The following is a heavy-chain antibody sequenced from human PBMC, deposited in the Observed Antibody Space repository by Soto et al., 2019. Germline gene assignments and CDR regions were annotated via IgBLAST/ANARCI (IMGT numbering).Heavy chain of an antibody. D-gene: IGHD1-7*01. V-gene: IGHV1-3*01. CDR3: ARGVVNWNYFTYYYYYMDV. Sequence: GTSVKVSCKDSGYTYASYARHWVRQAPGQRLEWMGWINAGNGNTKYSQKFQGRVTITRDTSASTAYMELSSLRSEDTAVYYCARGVVNWNYFTYYYYYMDVWGKGTTVTVSS. J-gene: IGHJ6*03. CDR2: INAGNGNT. CDR1: GYTYASYA.